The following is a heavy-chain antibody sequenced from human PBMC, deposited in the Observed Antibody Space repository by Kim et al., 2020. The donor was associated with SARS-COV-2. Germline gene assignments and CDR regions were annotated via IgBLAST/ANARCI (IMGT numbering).Heavy chain of an antibody. CDR1: GFTFSSYG. Sequence: GGSLRLSCAASGFTFSSYGMHWVRQAPGKGLEWVAVIWYDGSNKYYADSVKGRFTISRDNSKNTLYLQMNSLRAEDTAVYYCARVFGPPYYYDSSHFDYWGQGTLVTVSS. CDR2: IWYDGSNK. V-gene: IGHV3-33*01. D-gene: IGHD3-22*01. CDR3: ARVFGPPYYYDSSHFDY. J-gene: IGHJ4*02.